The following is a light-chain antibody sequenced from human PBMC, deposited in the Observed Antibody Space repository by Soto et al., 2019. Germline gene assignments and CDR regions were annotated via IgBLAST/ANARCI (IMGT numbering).Light chain of an antibody. Sequence: DIVMTQSPDSLAVSLGERVTINCKSSQSVLYSSNNRNYLAWFQQKPGQPPKLLIYWASTRESGVPDRFSGSGSGTDFTLTISGLQAEDVAVYYCQQYYTTPLTFGGGTKVEI. CDR3: QQYYTTPLT. J-gene: IGKJ4*01. V-gene: IGKV4-1*01. CDR2: WAS. CDR1: QSVLYSSNNRNY.